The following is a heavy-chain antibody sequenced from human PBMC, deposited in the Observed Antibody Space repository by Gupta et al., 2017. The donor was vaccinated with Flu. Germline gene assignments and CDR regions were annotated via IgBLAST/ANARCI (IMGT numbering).Heavy chain of an antibody. CDR3: AKDVGATRGHFDF. Sequence: YAMSWVRQAPGKGLEWVSAIGGSGQTTFYAGSVQGRFTVSRDNSKNTLYLQMNDLRAEDTAIYYCAKDVGATRGHFDFWGQGTLVAVSS. CDR1: YA. CDR2: IGGSGQTT. J-gene: IGHJ4*02. D-gene: IGHD1-26*01. V-gene: IGHV3-23*01.